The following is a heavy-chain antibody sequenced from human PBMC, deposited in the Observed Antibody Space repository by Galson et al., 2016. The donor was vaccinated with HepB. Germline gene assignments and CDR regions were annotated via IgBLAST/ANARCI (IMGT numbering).Heavy chain of an antibody. D-gene: IGHD3-10*01. V-gene: IGHV3-74*01. CDR3: ARMNYYGSGSPIDH. CDR2: INRDGSTT. Sequence: SLRLSCAVSGFNFSTYWMNWVRQAPVEGLVWVSRINRDGSTTNYVDSVKGRFTISRDNAENTLCLQMDSLRVDDTAVYYCARMNYYGSGSPIDHWGQGSLVTVSS. CDR1: GFNFSTYW. J-gene: IGHJ4*02.